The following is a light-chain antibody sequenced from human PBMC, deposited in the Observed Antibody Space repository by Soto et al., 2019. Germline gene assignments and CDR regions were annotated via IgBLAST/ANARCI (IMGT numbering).Light chain of an antibody. CDR3: CSYAGSYTFVV. CDR2: DVS. CDR1: SSDVGGYNY. V-gene: IGLV2-11*01. J-gene: IGLJ2*01. Sequence: QSVLTQPRSVSGSPGQSVTISCTGTSSDVGGYNYVSWYQQHPGKAPKLMIHDVSKRPSGVPDRFSGSKSGNTASLTISGLQAEDEADYYCCSYAGSYTFVVFGGGTKLTVL.